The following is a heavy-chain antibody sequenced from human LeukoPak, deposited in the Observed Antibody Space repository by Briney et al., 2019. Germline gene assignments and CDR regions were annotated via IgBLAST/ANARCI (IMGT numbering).Heavy chain of an antibody. CDR1: GGSFSGYY. V-gene: IGHV4-34*01. Sequence: SETLSLTCAVYGGSFSGYYWSWIRQPPGKGLEWSGEINHSGSTNYNPSHKSRVTISVDTSKNQFSLKLSSVTAADTAVYYCARGRYSNYPRIYYYYYYMDVWGKGTTVTVSS. J-gene: IGHJ6*03. CDR2: INHSGST. CDR3: ARGRYSNYPRIYYYYYYMDV. D-gene: IGHD4-11*01.